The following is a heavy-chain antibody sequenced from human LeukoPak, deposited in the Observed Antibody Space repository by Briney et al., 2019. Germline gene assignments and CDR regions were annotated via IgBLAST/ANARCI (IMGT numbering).Heavy chain of an antibody. Sequence: SETLSLTCTVSGGSISSSSYYWGWIRQPPGKGLEWIGSIYYSGSTYYNPSLESRLTMSLDTSKNQISLRLSSVTAADTAVYYCARKDGDFWGQGTLVTVSS. CDR3: ARKDGDF. CDR1: GGSISSSSYY. CDR2: IYYSGST. V-gene: IGHV4-39*07. J-gene: IGHJ4*02.